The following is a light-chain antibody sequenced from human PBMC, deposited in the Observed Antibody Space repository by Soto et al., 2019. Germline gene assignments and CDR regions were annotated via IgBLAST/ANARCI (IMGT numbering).Light chain of an antibody. CDR1: QSVSSN. CDR3: QQYNNWPLT. J-gene: IGKJ4*01. CDR2: GAS. Sequence: EIVLTQSPGTMSLSPGERATPSCRASQSVSSNLAWYQQKPGQAPRLLIYGASTRATGIPARFSGSGSGTEFTLTISSLQSEDFAVYYCQQYNNWPLTFGGGTKVDIK. V-gene: IGKV3-15*01.